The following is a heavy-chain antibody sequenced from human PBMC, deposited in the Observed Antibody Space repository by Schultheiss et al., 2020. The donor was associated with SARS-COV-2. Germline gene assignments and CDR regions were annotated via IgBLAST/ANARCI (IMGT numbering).Heavy chain of an antibody. V-gene: IGHV1-69*13. CDR3: ARVGPTVTTPPFMRWFDP. J-gene: IGHJ5*02. D-gene: IGHD4-11*01. Sequence: SVKVSCKASGGTFSSYAISWVRQAPGQGLEWMGGMIPIFGTANYAQKFQGRVTITADESTSTAYMELSSLRSEDTAVYYCARVGPTVTTPPFMRWFDPWGQGTLVTVSS. CDR1: GGTFSSYA. CDR2: MIPIFGTA.